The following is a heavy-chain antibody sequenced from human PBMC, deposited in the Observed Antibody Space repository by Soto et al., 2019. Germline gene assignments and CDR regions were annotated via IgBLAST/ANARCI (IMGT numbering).Heavy chain of an antibody. CDR1: GGSISNYY. V-gene: IGHV4-59*01. D-gene: IGHD5-18*01. Sequence: PSETLSLTCTVSGGSISNYYWNWIRQSPGKGLEWIGYIYSSGSTHYNPSLQNRVTISIDTSKNQVSLKVNSVTAADTAVYYCARDHPHSYGVYYFDYWGKGTPVT. J-gene: IGHJ4*02. CDR3: ARDHPHSYGVYYFDY. CDR2: IYSSGST.